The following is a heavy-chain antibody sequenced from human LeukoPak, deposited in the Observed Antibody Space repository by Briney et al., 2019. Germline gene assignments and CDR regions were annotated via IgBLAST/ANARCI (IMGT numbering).Heavy chain of an antibody. CDR3: ATDVRDEYSSGWYPIGY. CDR2: INSGSRYM. Sequence: PGGSLRLSCAASGFTFSTYSMNWVRQAPGKGLEWVSSINSGSRYMYYADSVKGRFTISRDNAKNSLYLLMNSLRAEDTAVYYCATDVRDEYSSGWYPIGYWGHGTLVTVSS. CDR1: GFTFSTYS. J-gene: IGHJ4*01. D-gene: IGHD6-19*01. V-gene: IGHV3-21*01.